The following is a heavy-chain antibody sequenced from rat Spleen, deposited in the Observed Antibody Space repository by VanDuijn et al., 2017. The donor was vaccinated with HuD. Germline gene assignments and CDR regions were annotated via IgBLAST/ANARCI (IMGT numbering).Heavy chain of an antibody. CDR2: IWTGGST. D-gene: IGHD5-1*01. CDR1: GFSLPSYN. V-gene: IGHV2-30*01. J-gene: IGHJ2*01. CDR3: ARLGLGEDY. Sequence: QVQLKESGPGLVQPSQTLSLTCTVSGFSLPSYNVHWVRQPTGKGLEWMGIIWTGGSTDYNSVLKSRLSISRDTSKSQVFLKLNSLQTEDTGTYYCARLGLGEDYWGQGVMVTVSS.